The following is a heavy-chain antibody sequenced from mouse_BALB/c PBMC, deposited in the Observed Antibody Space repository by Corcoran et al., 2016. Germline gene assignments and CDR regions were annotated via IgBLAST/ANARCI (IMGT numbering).Heavy chain of an antibody. J-gene: IGHJ4*01. CDR3: ARWRDYAMDY. Sequence: QIQLVQSGPELKKPGETVKISCKASGYTFTNYGMNWVKQVPGKGLKWMGWINTYTGEPTYADDFKGRFAFSLETSASTAYLQINNLKNEDTATYFCARWRDYAMDYWGQGTSVTVSS. CDR1: GYTFTNYG. CDR2: INTYTGEP. V-gene: IGHV9-3-1*01.